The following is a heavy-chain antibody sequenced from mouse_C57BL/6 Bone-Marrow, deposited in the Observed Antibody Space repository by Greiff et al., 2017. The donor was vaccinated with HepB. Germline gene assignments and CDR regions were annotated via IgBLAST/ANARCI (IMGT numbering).Heavy chain of an antibody. D-gene: IGHD1-1*01. J-gene: IGHJ1*03. V-gene: IGHV5-4*01. Sequence: EVQLVESGGGLVKPGGSLKLSCAASGFTFSSYAMSWVRQTPEKRLEWVATISDGGSYTYYPDNVKGRFTISRDNAKNNLYLQMSHLKSEDTAMYYCAREGGVYYDLWYFDVWGTGTTVTVSS. CDR2: ISDGGSYT. CDR3: AREGGVYYDLWYFDV. CDR1: GFTFSSYA.